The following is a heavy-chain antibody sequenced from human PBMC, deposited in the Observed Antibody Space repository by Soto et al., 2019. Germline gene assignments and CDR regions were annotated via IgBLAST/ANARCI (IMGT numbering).Heavy chain of an antibody. CDR1: GGSISSYY. D-gene: IGHD1-26*01. V-gene: IGHV4-59*01. CDR2: IYYSGST. J-gene: IGHJ4*02. CDR3: AREGATTYFAY. Sequence: SETLSLTCTVSGGSISSYYWSWIRQPPGKGLEWIGYIYYSGSTNYNPSLKSRVTISVDTSKNQFSLKLSSVTAADTAVYYCAREGATTYFAYWGQGTLVTVSS.